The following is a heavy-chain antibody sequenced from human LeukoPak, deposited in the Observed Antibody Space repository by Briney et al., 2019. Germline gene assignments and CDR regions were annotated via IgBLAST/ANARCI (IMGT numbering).Heavy chain of an antibody. D-gene: IGHD2-15*01. CDR2: INPNSGGT. V-gene: IGHV1-2*04. CDR3: ARGYCSGGSCYFDPEYYFDY. Sequence: GASVKVSCKASGYTFTGYYMHWVRQAPGQGLEWMGWINPNSGGTNYAQKFQGWVTMTRDTSISTAYMELSRLRSDDTAVYYCARGYCSGGSCYFDPEYYFDYWGQGTLVTVSS. CDR1: GYTFTGYY. J-gene: IGHJ4*02.